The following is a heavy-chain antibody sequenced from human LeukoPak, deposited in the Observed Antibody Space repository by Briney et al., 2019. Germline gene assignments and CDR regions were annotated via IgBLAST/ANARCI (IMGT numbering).Heavy chain of an antibody. J-gene: IGHJ4*02. CDR1: GFTVSSTC. CDR3: ARDPGWGALDY. Sequence: PGGSLRLSCAASGFTVSSTCMTWVRQTPGKGLELVANMNIDGSQRYHADSVEGRFTISRDNVKNTLYLQMNSLRVEDTAVYYCARDPGWGALDYWGQGALVIVSS. D-gene: IGHD3-16*01. V-gene: IGHV3-7*03. CDR2: MNIDGSQR.